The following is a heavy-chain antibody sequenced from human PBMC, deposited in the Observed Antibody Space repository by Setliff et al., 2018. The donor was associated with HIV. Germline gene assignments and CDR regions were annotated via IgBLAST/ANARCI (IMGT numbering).Heavy chain of an antibody. J-gene: IGHJ6*03. Sequence: PSQTLSLTCAISGDSVSRNSAAWNWIRQSPSRGLEWLGKTYYKSKWYNDYAVSVKSRITINPDTSKNQFSLQLSSVTPEDTAVYYCASGAVAATGHYYYYYMDVWGKGTTVTVSS. D-gene: IGHD6-19*01. V-gene: IGHV6-1*01. CDR3: ASGAVAATGHYYYYYMDV. CDR2: TYYKSKWYN. CDR1: GDSVSRNSAA.